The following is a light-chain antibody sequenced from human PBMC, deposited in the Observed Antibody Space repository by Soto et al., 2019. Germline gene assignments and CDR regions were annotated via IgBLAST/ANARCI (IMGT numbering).Light chain of an antibody. V-gene: IGKV1-9*01. Sequence: DIQLTQSPSFLSASVGDRVTITCRACQGISSYLAWYQQKPGKAPKLLIYAASTLQSGVPSRFSGSGSGTEFTLTISSLQPEDFATYYCQQLYSYPYTFGQGTKLEIK. CDR1: QGISSY. CDR2: AAS. J-gene: IGKJ2*01. CDR3: QQLYSYPYT.